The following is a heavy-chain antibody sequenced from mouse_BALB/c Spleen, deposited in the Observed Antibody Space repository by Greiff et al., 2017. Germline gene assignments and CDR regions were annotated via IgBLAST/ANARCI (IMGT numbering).Heavy chain of an antibody. CDR3: ARERDAFDY. CDR1: GYAFTNYL. D-gene: IGHD3-3*01. CDR2: INPGSGGT. J-gene: IGHJ2*01. Sequence: QVQLKESGAELVRPGTSVKVSCKASGYAFTNYLMEWVKQRPGQGLEWIGLINPGSGGTNYNEKFKGKATLTADKSSSTAYMQLSSLTSDDSAVYFCARERDAFDYWGQGTTLTVSS. V-gene: IGHV1-54*01.